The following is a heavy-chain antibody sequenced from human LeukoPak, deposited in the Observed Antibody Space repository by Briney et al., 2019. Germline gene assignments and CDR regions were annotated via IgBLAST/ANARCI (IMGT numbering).Heavy chain of an antibody. CDR3: ARAGPDYYYYYGMDV. Sequence: PSQTLSLTCAVSGGSISSGGYSWSWIRQPPRQGLEWIGYIYHSGSTYYNPSLRSRVTISVDRSKNQFSLKLSSVTAADTAVYYCARAGPDYYYYYGMDVWGQGTTVTVSS. D-gene: IGHD3-10*01. V-gene: IGHV4-30-2*01. J-gene: IGHJ6*02. CDR1: GGSISSGGYS. CDR2: IYHSGST.